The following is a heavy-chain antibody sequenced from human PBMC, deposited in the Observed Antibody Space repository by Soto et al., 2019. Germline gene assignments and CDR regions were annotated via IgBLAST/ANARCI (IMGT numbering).Heavy chain of an antibody. Sequence: TSETLSLTCSVSGASISSHYWSWIRQTPGKGLEWIGYIYHTGSTNYNPSLKSRLTISIDTSKNQFSLKLSSVTAADTALYYCARGFYDSSGYSNPFDFWSPGTLVTVSS. J-gene: IGHJ4*02. CDR2: IYHTGST. D-gene: IGHD3-22*01. CDR3: ARGFYDSSGYSNPFDF. V-gene: IGHV4-59*11. CDR1: GASISSHY.